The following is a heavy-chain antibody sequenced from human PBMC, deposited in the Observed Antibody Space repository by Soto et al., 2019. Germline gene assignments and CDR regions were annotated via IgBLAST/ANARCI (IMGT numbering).Heavy chain of an antibody. CDR2: IKQDGSEK. CDR3: ASGLWIFQH. D-gene: IGHD1-1*01. Sequence: GGSLRLSCAVSGFTFRNYWMSWVRQAPGKGLEWVANIKQDGSEKYYVDSVKGRFTISRDNAKNSLYLQMNSLGAEDTAVYFCASGLWIFQHWGQGTLVTVSS. CDR1: GFTFRNYW. V-gene: IGHV3-7*01. J-gene: IGHJ1*01.